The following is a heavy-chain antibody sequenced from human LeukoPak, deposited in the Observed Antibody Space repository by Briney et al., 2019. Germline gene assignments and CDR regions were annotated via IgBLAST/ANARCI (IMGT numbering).Heavy chain of an antibody. Sequence: PSETLSLTCTVSGGSISSGSYYWSWIRQPAGKGLEWIGRIYTSGSTNYNPSLKSRVTISVDTSKNQFSLKLSSVTAADTAVYYCARKKAAAGTSFDYWGQGTLVTVSS. CDR3: ARKKAAAGTSFDY. V-gene: IGHV4-61*02. J-gene: IGHJ4*02. CDR2: IYTSGST. D-gene: IGHD6-13*01. CDR1: GGSISSGSYY.